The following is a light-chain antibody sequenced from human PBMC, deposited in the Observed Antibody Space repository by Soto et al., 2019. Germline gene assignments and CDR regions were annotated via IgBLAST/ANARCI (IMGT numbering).Light chain of an antibody. V-gene: IGKV1-39*01. CDR1: QDISNY. J-gene: IGKJ2*01. CDR3: QQIHSTSSYT. CDR2: AAS. Sequence: DIQMTQSPSSLSASVGDRVTITCRASQDISNYLAWYQQRPGKTPNLLVYAASNLRGGVPSRFSGSGSGTVFTLTINSLQPEDFATYYCQQIHSTSSYTFGQGTRVDIK.